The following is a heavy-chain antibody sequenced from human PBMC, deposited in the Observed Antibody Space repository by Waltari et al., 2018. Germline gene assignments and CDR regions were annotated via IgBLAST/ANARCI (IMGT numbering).Heavy chain of an antibody. J-gene: IGHJ5*02. CDR2: IYYSGST. V-gene: IGHV4-39*01. CDR1: GGSISSSSYY. D-gene: IGHD6-13*01. CDR3: AIPGVATSYWFDP. Sequence: QLQLQESGPGLVKPSETLSLTCTVSGGSISSSSYYWGWIRQPPGKGLEWIGSIYYSGSTYYNPSLKSRVTISVDTSKNQFSLKLSSVTAADTAVYYCAIPGVATSYWFDPWGQGTLVTVSS.